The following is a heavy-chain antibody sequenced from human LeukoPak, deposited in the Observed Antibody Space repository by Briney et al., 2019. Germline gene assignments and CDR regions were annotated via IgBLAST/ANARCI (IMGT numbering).Heavy chain of an antibody. CDR1: GGSISSYY. Sequence: PSETLSLTCTVSGGSISSYYWSWIRQPPGKGLEWIGYIYYSGSTNYNPSLKSRVTISVDTSKNQFSLKLSSVTAADTAVYYCARHDHIVVVTAIALGGMDVWGQGTTVTVSS. V-gene: IGHV4-59*08. CDR2: IYYSGST. CDR3: ARHDHIVVVTAIALGGMDV. J-gene: IGHJ6*02. D-gene: IGHD2-21*02.